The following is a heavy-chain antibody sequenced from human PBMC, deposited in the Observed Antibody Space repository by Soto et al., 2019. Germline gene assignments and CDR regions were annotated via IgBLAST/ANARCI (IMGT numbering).Heavy chain of an antibody. D-gene: IGHD2-21*02. CDR1: GYTLTELS. J-gene: IGHJ5*02. Sequence: ASVKVSCKVSGYTLTELSMHWVLQAPGKGLEWMGGFDPEDGETIYAQKFQGRVTMTEDTSTDTAYMELSSLTSEDTAMYYCARSYCGGDCPNNWFDPWGQGTLVTVSS. CDR2: FDPEDGET. CDR3: ARSYCGGDCPNNWFDP. V-gene: IGHV1-24*01.